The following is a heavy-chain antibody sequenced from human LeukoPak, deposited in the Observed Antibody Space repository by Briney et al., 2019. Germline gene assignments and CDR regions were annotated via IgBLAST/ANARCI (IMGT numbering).Heavy chain of an antibody. CDR1: GFTFSSYA. J-gene: IGHJ6*02. V-gene: IGHV3-23*01. CDR2: ISGSGGST. Sequence: GGSLRLSCAASGFTFSSYAMSWVRQAPGKGLEWVSTISGSGGSTYYADSVKGRFTISRDNSKNTLYLQMNSLRAEDTAVYYCAKSPCSGGSCYSYYGMDVWGQGTTVTVSS. D-gene: IGHD2-15*01. CDR3: AKSPCSGGSCYSYYGMDV.